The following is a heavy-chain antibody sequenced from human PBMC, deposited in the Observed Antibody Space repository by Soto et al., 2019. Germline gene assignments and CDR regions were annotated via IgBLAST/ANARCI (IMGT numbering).Heavy chain of an antibody. CDR1: GYTFTSYG. CDR2: ISAYNGNT. Sequence: ASVKVSCKASGYTFTSYGISWVRQAPGQGLEWMGWISAYNGNTNYAQKLQGRVTMTTDTSTSTAYMELRSLRSDDTAVYYCAGGPMKYFDWPLDAFDIWGQGTMVTVSS. D-gene: IGHD3-9*01. CDR3: AGGPMKYFDWPLDAFDI. J-gene: IGHJ3*02. V-gene: IGHV1-18*01.